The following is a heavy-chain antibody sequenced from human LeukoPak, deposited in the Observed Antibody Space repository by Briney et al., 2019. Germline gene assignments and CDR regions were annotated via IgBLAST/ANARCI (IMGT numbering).Heavy chain of an antibody. D-gene: IGHD3-3*01. Sequence: GGSLRLSCAASGFTFSSYAMHWVRQAPGKGLEWVAVISYDGSSKYYADSVKGRFTISRDNAKNSLYLQMNSLRVEDTAVYYCARDGLWSGKFDTWGQGTLVTVSS. V-gene: IGHV3-30*04. CDR2: ISYDGSSK. CDR3: ARDGLWSGKFDT. J-gene: IGHJ4*02. CDR1: GFTFSSYA.